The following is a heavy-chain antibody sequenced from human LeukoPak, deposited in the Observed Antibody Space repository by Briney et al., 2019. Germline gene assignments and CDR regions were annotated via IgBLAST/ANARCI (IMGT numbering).Heavy chain of an antibody. CDR2: IYTSGST. CDR3: ARGGGDWGFHQSDY. CDR1: GGSFSSGSYY. D-gene: IGHD2-21*01. J-gene: IGHJ4*02. Sequence: SQTLSLTCTVSGGSFSSGSYYWRWIRQPAGKGLEWIGSIYTSGSTNYNPSLKSRVTISVDTSKNQFSLKLSSVTAADTAVYYCARGGGDWGFHQSDYWGQGTLVTVSS. V-gene: IGHV4-61*02.